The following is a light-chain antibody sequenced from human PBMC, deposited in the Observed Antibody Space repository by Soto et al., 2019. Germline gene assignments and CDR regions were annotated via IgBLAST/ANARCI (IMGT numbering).Light chain of an antibody. J-gene: IGKJ1*01. Sequence: EIVMTQSPATLSVSPGERASLSCRASQSVSSSYLAWYQQKPGQAPRLLIYGASIRATGIPDRFSGSGSGTDFTLTISRLEPADFAVYYCQQYGTSPITFGQGTKVDI. CDR3: QQYGTSPIT. CDR1: QSVSSSY. CDR2: GAS. V-gene: IGKV3-20*01.